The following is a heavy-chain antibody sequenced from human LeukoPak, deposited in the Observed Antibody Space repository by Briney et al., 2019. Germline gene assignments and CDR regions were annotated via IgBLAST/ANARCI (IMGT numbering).Heavy chain of an antibody. CDR2: LNNDGTIT. Sequence: GGSLRLSCAASRFTFTSYWVNWVRHAPGKGLMWVARLNNDGTITSYADSVKGRFTISRDNAKNTVYLQMNSLRVEDTAMYYCASIVYSGYDSNDFWGQGTLVTVSS. V-gene: IGHV3-74*01. J-gene: IGHJ4*02. D-gene: IGHD5-12*01. CDR1: RFTFTSYW. CDR3: ASIVYSGYDSNDF.